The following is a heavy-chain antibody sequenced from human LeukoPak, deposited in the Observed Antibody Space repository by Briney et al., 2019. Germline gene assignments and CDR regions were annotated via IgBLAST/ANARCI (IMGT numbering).Heavy chain of an antibody. Sequence: ASVKVSCKVSGYSLNELSVSWVRQAPGKGLEWMGGFDPEEGEIIYARKFQGRVTMTDDTVRNTAYMELRSLRSEDMAVYYCATGVSTMTILPGAFDVWGQGTKVAVSS. CDR3: ATGVSTMTILPGAFDV. CDR2: FDPEEGEI. J-gene: IGHJ3*01. D-gene: IGHD3-22*01. V-gene: IGHV1-24*01. CDR1: GYSLNELS.